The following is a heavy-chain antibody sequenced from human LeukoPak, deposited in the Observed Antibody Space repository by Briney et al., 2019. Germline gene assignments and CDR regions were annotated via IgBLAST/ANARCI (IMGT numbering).Heavy chain of an antibody. Sequence: GGSLRLSCAASGLTVSSNYMSWVRQAPGKGLEWVSVIYIGGSTYYADSVKGRFTISRDNSKNTLYLQMNSLRAEDTAVYYCAKFLPTHIVVANYYFDYWGQGTLVTVSS. D-gene: IGHD2-21*01. CDR1: GLTVSSNY. J-gene: IGHJ4*02. CDR2: IYIGGST. CDR3: AKFLPTHIVVANYYFDY. V-gene: IGHV3-53*05.